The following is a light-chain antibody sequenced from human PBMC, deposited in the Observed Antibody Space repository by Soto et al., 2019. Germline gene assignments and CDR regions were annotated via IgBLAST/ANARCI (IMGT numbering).Light chain of an antibody. CDR3: QSYDISLSGSV. J-gene: IGLJ2*01. CDR2: GDS. CDR1: SSNIGAGYD. Sequence: QSVLTQPPSVSGAPGQRVTISCTGSSSNIGAGYDVHWYQQLPGTAPKLLIYGDSNRPSGVPERFSGSKSGTSASLAITGLQAEDEADYYCQSYDISLSGSVFGGGTKLTVL. V-gene: IGLV1-40*01.